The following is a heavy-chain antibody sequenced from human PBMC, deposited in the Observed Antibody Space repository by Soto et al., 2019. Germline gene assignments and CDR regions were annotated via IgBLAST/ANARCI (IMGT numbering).Heavy chain of an antibody. V-gene: IGHV3-48*01. CDR2: ISSSSSTI. CDR3: ARGVVVVPAAYSDY. Sequence: GGSLRLSCAASGFTFSSYSMNWVRQAPGKGLEWVCYISSSSSTIYYANAVKGRFTISTDNAKNSLYLQMNSLRAEDTDVYYCARGVVVVPAAYSDYWGQGTLVTVSS. CDR1: GFTFSSYS. J-gene: IGHJ4*02. D-gene: IGHD2-2*01.